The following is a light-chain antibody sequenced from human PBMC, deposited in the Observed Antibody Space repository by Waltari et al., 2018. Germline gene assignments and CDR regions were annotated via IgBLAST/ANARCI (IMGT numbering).Light chain of an antibody. V-gene: IGKV1D-16*01. Sequence: DIQMTQSPSSLSASVGDKVTITCRASQSINNWLAWFQQKQGKAPQSLIYKTSSLESGVPSRFSGSGSGTDFTLTISSLQPEDFANYVCQQYNSAPWTFGQGTTVEIK. CDR1: QSINNW. CDR2: KTS. CDR3: QQYNSAPWT. J-gene: IGKJ1*01.